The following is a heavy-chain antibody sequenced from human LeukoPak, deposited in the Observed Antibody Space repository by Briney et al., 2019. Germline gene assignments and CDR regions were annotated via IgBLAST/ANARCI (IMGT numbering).Heavy chain of an antibody. V-gene: IGHV1-8*01. CDR1: GYPFTTYE. CDR3: ARGPRDDP. Sequence: ASVKVSCKTSGYPFTTYEINWARQAAGQGLEWMGWVHPDTGYADYAQKFQGSVTMTSDTSISTAYMELSSLRSDDTAVYFCARGPRDDPWGQGTLVTVSS. J-gene: IGHJ5*02. CDR2: VHPDTGYA.